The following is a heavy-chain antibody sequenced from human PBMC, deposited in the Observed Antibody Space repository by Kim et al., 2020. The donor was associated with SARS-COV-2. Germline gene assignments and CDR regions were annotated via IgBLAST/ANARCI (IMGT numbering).Heavy chain of an antibody. CDR1: GASISSTKW. D-gene: IGHD3-22*01. Sequence: SETLSLTCAVSGASISSTKWWSWVRQPPGRGLEWIGEIHHSGSTNYNPSLESRLTISVDKSKNQFSLKLNSVTAADTAVYYCARLDYYDSTGYYYIWGQGTLVTVSS. CDR3: ARLDYYDSTGYYYI. CDR2: IHHSGST. J-gene: IGHJ4*02. V-gene: IGHV4-4*02.